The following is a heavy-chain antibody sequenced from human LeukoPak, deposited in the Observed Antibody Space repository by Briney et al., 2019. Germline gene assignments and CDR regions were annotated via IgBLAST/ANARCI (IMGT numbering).Heavy chain of an antibody. CDR1: GGSISSGGYY. V-gene: IGHV4-30-2*01. Sequence: SQTLSLTCTVSGGSISSGGYYWSWIRQPPGKGLEWIGYIYQSGRTHYNPSLKSRVTISVDRSKNQFSLKLSSVTAADTAVYYCARDHEDIGRSTFDYWGQGTLVTVSS. CDR2: IYQSGRT. CDR3: ARDHEDIGRSTFDY. J-gene: IGHJ4*02. D-gene: IGHD1-1*01.